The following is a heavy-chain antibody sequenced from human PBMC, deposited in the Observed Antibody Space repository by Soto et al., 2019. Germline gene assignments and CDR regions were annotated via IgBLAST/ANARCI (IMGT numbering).Heavy chain of an antibody. V-gene: IGHV1-18*01. J-gene: IGHJ4*02. CDR3: ARDLPPVDY. CDR1: GYTFSSYH. CDR2: ISAYNGNT. Sequence: QIQLVQSGAEVKKPGASVKVSCKASGYTFSSYHLTWVRQAPGQGLEWMGWISAYNGNTNYAQNLQGRVTMTTDPSTSTAYMELRSLRSDDTAVYYCARDLPPVDYWGQGTLVTVSS.